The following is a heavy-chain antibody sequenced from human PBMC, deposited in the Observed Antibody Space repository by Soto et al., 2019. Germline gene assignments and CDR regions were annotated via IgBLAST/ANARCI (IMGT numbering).Heavy chain of an antibody. J-gene: IGHJ3*02. CDR1: GFTFSSYS. CDR3: ARDIRPTWATYAFDI. D-gene: IGHD1-1*01. CDR2: ISITSNYI. Sequence: GGSLRLSCAASGFTFSSYSMNWVRQAPGKGLEWVSSISITSNYIYYADSVKGRFTISRDNAKNSLFLQMNSLRAEDTAVYYCARDIRPTWATYAFDIWGQGTMVTVSS. V-gene: IGHV3-21*01.